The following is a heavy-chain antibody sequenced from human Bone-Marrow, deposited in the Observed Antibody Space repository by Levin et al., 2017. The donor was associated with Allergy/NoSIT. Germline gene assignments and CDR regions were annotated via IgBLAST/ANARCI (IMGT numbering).Heavy chain of an antibody. V-gene: IGHV1-8*01. D-gene: IGHD6-19*01. CDR1: GYTFITYD. Sequence: GESLKISCRASGYTFITYDINWVRQAPGQGLEWMGWMNPKSGSTGYAQKFRDRVTMTSDTSTSTASLELNSLKSVDTAIYFCARVVSASKGWYYFDSWGQGTLITVSS. CDR3: ARVVSASKGWYYFDS. CDR2: MNPKSGST. J-gene: IGHJ4*02.